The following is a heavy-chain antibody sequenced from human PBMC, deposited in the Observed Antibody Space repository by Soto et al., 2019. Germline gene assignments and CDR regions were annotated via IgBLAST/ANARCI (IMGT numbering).Heavy chain of an antibody. CDR1: GGSISPYY. Sequence: PSETLSLTCTVSGGSISPYYWTWVRQPPGKGLEWIGYIYYGGTTSYNPSLMSRVTISLETSKSQISLRLSSVTAADTAVYYCANYFGPGLGRFDYWGPGTLVTVSS. J-gene: IGHJ4*02. CDR2: IYYGGTT. V-gene: IGHV4-59*08. D-gene: IGHD1-1*01. CDR3: ANYFGPGLGRFDY.